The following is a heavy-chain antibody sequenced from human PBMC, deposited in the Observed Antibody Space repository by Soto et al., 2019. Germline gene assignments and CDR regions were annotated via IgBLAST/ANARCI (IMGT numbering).Heavy chain of an antibody. CDR3: FIAQPATLFDY. CDR2: SRNKANSYTT. CDR1: GFTFSDHY. J-gene: IGHJ4*02. V-gene: IGHV3-72*01. Sequence: EVLLVESGGGLVQPGGSLRLSCAASGFTFSDHYMDWVRQAPGKGLGWVGRSRNKANSYTTEYAASVKGRFTVSRDDSPHLLYLQMNSLNTEDTAVYYCFIAQPATLFDYWGQGTLVNVSS. D-gene: IGHD6-25*01.